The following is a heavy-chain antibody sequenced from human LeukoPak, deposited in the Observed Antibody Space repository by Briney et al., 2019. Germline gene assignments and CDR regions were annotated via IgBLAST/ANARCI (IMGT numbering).Heavy chain of an antibody. CDR1: GGSISSSSYY. CDR2: IYYSGST. J-gene: IGHJ5*02. CDR3: ARGGPLTLYYDFWSGSRWFDP. V-gene: IGHV4-39*01. D-gene: IGHD3-3*01. Sequence: SETLSLTCTVSGGSISSSSYYWGWIRQPPGKGLEWIGSIYYSGSTYYNPSLRSRVTISVDTSKNQFSLKLSSVTAADTAVYYCARGGPLTLYYDFWSGSRWFDPWGQGTLVTVSS.